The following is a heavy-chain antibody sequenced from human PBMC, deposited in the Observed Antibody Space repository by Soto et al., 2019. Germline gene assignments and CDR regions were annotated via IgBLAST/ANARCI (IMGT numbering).Heavy chain of an antibody. V-gene: IGHV3-15*07. CDR3: ATRILDY. CDR2: IKSKTDGETT. Sequence: EVQLVESGGGLVKPGESLRLSCAASGSTFSNAWMNWVRQAPGKGLEWVGRIKSKTDGETTNYAAPVKGRFIISRDDSKNTLYLQMNSLKTEDTAVYYCATRILDYWGQGTRVTVSS. J-gene: IGHJ4*02. CDR1: GSTFSNAW.